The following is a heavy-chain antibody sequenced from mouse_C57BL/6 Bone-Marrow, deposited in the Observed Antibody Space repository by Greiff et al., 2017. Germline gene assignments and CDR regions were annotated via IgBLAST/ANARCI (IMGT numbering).Heavy chain of an antibody. J-gene: IGHJ3*01. CDR1: GYAFTNYL. V-gene: IGHV1-54*01. CDR3: ARVRKSNYGGFAY. CDR2: INPGSGGT. D-gene: IGHD2-5*01. Sequence: QVQLQQSGAELVRPGTSVKVSCKASGYAFTNYLIEWVKQRPGQGLEWIGVINPGSGGTNYNEKFKGKATLTADKSSSTAYMQLSSLTSEDSAVYFCARVRKSNYGGFAYWGQGTLVTVSA.